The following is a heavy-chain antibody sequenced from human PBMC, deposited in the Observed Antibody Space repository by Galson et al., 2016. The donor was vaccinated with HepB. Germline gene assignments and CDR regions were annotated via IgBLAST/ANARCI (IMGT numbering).Heavy chain of an antibody. J-gene: IGHJ4*02. D-gene: IGHD3-9*01. CDR2: INTFIGDT. CDR1: GYNFNDYG. V-gene: IGHV1-18*04. CDR3: ATVRYADWSPDF. Sequence: SVKVSCKASGYNFNDYGISWVRQAPGQGLEWMGWINTFIGDTKYAQNFQDRVTMTTDTSTSTAYMDLRSLSSDDTALYYCATVRYADWSPDFWGQGTLVTVSS.